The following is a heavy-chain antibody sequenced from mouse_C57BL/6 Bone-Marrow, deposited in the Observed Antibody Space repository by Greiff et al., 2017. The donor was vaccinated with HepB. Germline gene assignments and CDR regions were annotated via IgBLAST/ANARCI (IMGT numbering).Heavy chain of an antibody. J-gene: IGHJ3*01. CDR1: GYTFTSYG. Sequence: VKLVESGAELARPGASVKLSCKASGYTFTSYGISWVKQRTGQGLEWIGEIYPRSGNTYYNEKFKGKATLTADKSSSTAYMELRSLTSEDSAVYFCATLTTGGQGTLVTVSA. V-gene: IGHV1-81*01. CDR2: IYPRSGNT. CDR3: ATLTT. D-gene: IGHD1-1*01.